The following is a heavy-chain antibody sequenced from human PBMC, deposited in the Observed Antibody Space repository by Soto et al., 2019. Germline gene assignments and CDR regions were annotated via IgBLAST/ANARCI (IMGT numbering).Heavy chain of an antibody. V-gene: IGHV3-74*01. Sequence: EVQLVESGGGLLQPGGSLRLSCAVSGSTFSNDWMHWVRQAPGKGLVWVSHINSDGSSTNYADFVKGRFTIARDNAKNTVHLQMNSLRAEDTAVYYCARDRSYSLDVWGQGTTVTVSS. J-gene: IGHJ6*02. CDR2: INSDGSST. CDR1: GSTFSNDW. CDR3: ARDRSYSLDV.